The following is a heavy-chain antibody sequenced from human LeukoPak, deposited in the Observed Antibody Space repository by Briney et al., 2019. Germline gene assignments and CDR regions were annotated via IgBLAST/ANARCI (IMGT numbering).Heavy chain of an antibody. Sequence: GGSLRLSCAASGFTFSTYAMDWVRQAPGKGLEWVAVISDDGRHNYYADSVKGRFTISRDNSKSTLYLQMNSLRAEDTAVYYCAREHCSGGSCYGADYGDYTLYYYYGMDVWGQGTTVTVSS. D-gene: IGHD2-15*01. CDR2: ISDDGRHN. CDR1: GFTFSTYA. J-gene: IGHJ6*02. CDR3: AREHCSGGSCYGADYGDYTLYYYYGMDV. V-gene: IGHV3-30*04.